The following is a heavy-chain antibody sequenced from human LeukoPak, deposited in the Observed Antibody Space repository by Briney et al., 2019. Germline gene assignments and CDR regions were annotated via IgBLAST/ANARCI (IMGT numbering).Heavy chain of an antibody. Sequence: GGSLRLSCAASGFTFSSYWMTWVRQAPGKGLAWVANINQDGSGKYYVDSVKGRFTISRDNAKNSLYLQMNSLRTEDTAVYYCARENVMGWFDPWGQGTLVTVSS. CDR3: ARENVMGWFDP. CDR1: GFTFSSYW. CDR2: INQDGSGK. D-gene: IGHD1-1*01. J-gene: IGHJ5*02. V-gene: IGHV3-7*01.